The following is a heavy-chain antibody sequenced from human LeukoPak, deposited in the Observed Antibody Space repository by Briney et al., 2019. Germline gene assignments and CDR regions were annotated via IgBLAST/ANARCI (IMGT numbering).Heavy chain of an antibody. CDR3: ARERQTTIFGVVIKMREFDY. V-gene: IGHV1-2*02. Sequence: ASVKVSCKASGYTFTSYYMHWVRQAPGQGLEWMGWINPNSGGTNYAQKFQGRITMTRDTSISTAYMELSRLRSDDTAVYYCARERQTTIFGVVIKMREFDYWGQGTLVTVSS. CDR2: INPNSGGT. J-gene: IGHJ4*02. D-gene: IGHD3-3*01. CDR1: GYTFTSYY.